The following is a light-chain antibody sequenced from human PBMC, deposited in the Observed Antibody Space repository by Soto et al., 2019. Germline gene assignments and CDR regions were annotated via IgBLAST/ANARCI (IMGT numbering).Light chain of an antibody. V-gene: IGKV1-5*03. Sequence: DIQMTQSPSTLSASVGDRVTITCRASQNIGAALAWYQQKPGKAPNLLIYRTSTLEAGVPSRFSGTGSGTDFTLAISDLQPDDFATYYCQQYHIFLTFGQGTKLEIK. CDR2: RTS. CDR3: QQYHIFLT. J-gene: IGKJ2*01. CDR1: QNIGAA.